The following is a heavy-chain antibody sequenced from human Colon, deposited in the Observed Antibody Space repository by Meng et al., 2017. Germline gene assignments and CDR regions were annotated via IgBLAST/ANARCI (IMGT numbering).Heavy chain of an antibody. J-gene: IGHJ4*02. CDR2: IWYDGSQA. CDR3: VRDFLYFDY. D-gene: IGHD2/OR15-2a*01. CDR1: GFTFTSYG. Sequence: GESLKISCAASGFTFTSYGMHWVRQAPGKGLEWVAVIWYDGSQAHYADSVRGRFTISRDNSMKTLYLQMNSLRAEDTGVYYCVRDFLYFDYWGQGKLVNVAS. V-gene: IGHV3-33*01.